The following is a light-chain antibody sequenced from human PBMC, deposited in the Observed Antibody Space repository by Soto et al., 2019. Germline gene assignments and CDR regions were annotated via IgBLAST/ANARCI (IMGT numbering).Light chain of an antibody. CDR2: KTS. CDR3: QYYNDYCWT. J-gene: IGKJ1*01. V-gene: IGKV1-5*03. Sequence: DIQLTQSPSTLSASVGDRVTITCRDSQTISSWLAWYQQKPGKAPNLLIYKTSNLESGVPSRFSGSGSGTEFTLTISSLQPDDFATYYCQYYNDYCWTFGLGTKVEIK. CDR1: QTISSW.